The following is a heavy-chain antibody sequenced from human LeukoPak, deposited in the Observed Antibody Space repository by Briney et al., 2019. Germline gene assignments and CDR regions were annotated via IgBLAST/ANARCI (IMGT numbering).Heavy chain of an antibody. Sequence: GGSLRLSCAASGFTFSSYWMSWVRQAPGKGLEWVSVIYSGGSTYYADSVKGRFTISRDNSKSTLYLQMNSLRAEDTAVYYCARERYNYFDYWGQGTLVTVSS. V-gene: IGHV3-53*01. CDR1: GFTFSSYW. J-gene: IGHJ4*02. CDR2: IYSGGST. CDR3: ARERYNYFDY. D-gene: IGHD1-14*01.